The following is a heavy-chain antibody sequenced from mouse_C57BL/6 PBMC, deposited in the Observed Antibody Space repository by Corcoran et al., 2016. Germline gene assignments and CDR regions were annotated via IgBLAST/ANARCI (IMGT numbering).Heavy chain of an antibody. CDR1: GYTFTDYY. J-gene: IGHJ1*03. V-gene: IGHV1-26*01. Sequence: EVQLQQSGPELVKPGASVQISCKASGYTFTDYYMNWVKQSHGKSLEWIGDINPNNGGTSYNQKFKGKATLTVDKSSSTAYMELRSLTSEDSAVYYCARKEDYYGSSPYWDFDVWGTGTTVTVSS. D-gene: IGHD1-1*01. CDR2: INPNNGGT. CDR3: ARKEDYYGSSPYWDFDV.